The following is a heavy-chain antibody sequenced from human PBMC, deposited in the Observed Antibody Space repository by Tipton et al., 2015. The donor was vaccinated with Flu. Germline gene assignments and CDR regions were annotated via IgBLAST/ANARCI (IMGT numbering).Heavy chain of an antibody. D-gene: IGHD3-10*02. CDR2: IYYSGST. V-gene: IGHV4-59*08. CDR3: ARLSYYDVDLKNFYFDY. Sequence: TLSLTCTVSGGSISSYYWTWIRQPPGKGLEWIGHIYYSGSTNYSPSLKSRVTMSKDTSKNQFSLMLRSVTAADTAVYYCARLSYYDVDLKNFYFDYWGQGALVTVSS. J-gene: IGHJ4*02. CDR1: GGSISSYY.